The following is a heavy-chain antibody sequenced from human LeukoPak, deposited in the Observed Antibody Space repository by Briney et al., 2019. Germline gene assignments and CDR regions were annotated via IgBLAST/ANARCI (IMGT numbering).Heavy chain of an antibody. V-gene: IGHV4-38-2*02. CDR3: ARDLEYCSTSSCFT. CDR1: GYFISSGYY. D-gene: IGHD2-2*01. J-gene: IGHJ5*02. Sequence: SETLSLTCTVSGYFISSGYYWAWIRQPPGKGLEWIAYIHQSGITVSNPSLKSRLTLSLDASKNQFSLRLTSVTVADTAVYYCARDLEYCSTSSCFTWGQGTLVTVSS. CDR2: IHQSGIT.